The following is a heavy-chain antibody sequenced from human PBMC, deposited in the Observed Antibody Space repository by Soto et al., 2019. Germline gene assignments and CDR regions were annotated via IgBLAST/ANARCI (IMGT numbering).Heavy chain of an antibody. J-gene: IGHJ4*02. CDR2: VSNSGST. V-gene: IGHV4-59*01. Sequence: SETLSLTCSVSGGSISSYYWSWIRQPPGKGLEWIGYVSNSGSTSYNPSLKSRVTISLDTSKNQVSLWLSSVTAADTAVYYCARDRGGWYHDFDSWGQGTLVTVSS. CDR3: ARDRGGWYHDFDS. CDR1: GGSISSYY. D-gene: IGHD6-19*01.